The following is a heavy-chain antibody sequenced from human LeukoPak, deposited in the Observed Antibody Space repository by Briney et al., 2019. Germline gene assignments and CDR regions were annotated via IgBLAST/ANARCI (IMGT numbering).Heavy chain of an antibody. J-gene: IGHJ5*02. CDR3: ARQWGSGWQTWFDP. D-gene: IGHD6-19*01. CDR2: IYYSGST. Sequence: SETLSLTCTVSGGSISSYYWSWIRQPPGKGLEWIGYIYYSGSTNYNPSLKSRVTISVDTSKNQFSLKLSSVTAADTAVYYCARQWGSGWQTWFDPWGQGPLVTVSS. V-gene: IGHV4-59*08. CDR1: GGSISSYY.